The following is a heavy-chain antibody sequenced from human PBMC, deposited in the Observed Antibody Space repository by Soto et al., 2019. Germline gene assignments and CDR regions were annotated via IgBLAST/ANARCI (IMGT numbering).Heavy chain of an antibody. V-gene: IGHV4-59*06. J-gene: IGHJ4*02. CDR1: GGSISSYY. D-gene: IGHD3-3*01. CDR3: ARKQAGFFYGIDY. CDR2: IDGSGYT. Sequence: PSETLSLTCTVSGGSISSYYWSWIRQYPGKGLEWLGYIDGSGYTFYNPSLQSRLTLSIGTSKNQFSLKLSSATAADTAVYFCARKQAGFFYGIDYWGQGTLVTVSS.